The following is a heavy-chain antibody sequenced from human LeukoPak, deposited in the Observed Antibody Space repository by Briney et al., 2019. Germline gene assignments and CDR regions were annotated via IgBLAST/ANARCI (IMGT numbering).Heavy chain of an antibody. Sequence: GRSLRLSCAASGFTFSSYGMHWVRQAPGKGPEWVAVISYDGSNKYYADSVKGRFTISRDNSKNTLYLQMNSLRAEDTAVYYCAKDVAAYYYDSSGYYARRGFDGYYFDYWGQGTLVTVSS. D-gene: IGHD3-22*01. CDR1: GFTFSSYG. J-gene: IGHJ4*02. CDR3: AKDVAAYYYDSSGYYARRGFDGYYFDY. V-gene: IGHV3-30*18. CDR2: ISYDGSNK.